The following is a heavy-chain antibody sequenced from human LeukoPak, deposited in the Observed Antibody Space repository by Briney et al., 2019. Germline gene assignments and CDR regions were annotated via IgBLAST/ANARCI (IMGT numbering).Heavy chain of an antibody. Sequence: GGCLRLSCAASEFTFSSYGMSWVRQAPGKGLEGVSYISRSSSTIYYADSVKGRFTLSRDNAKNSLYLQMNTLRAEDTAVYYCARGEGLGTTNGGYYFAYWGQGSLVIVSS. CDR1: EFTFSSYG. CDR3: ARGEGLGTTNGGYYFAY. CDR2: ISRSSSTI. D-gene: IGHD1-26*01. J-gene: IGHJ4*02. V-gene: IGHV3-48*04.